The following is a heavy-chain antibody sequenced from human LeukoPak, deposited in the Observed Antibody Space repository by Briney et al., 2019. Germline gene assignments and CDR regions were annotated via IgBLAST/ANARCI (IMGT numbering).Heavy chain of an antibody. Sequence: GGSLRLSCAASGFTFSSYSMNWVRQAPGKGLEWVSSISSSSSYIYYADSVKGRFTISRDNAKNSLYLQMNSLRAEDTAVYYCARESTEIVLMVYADEEGFDYWGQGTLVTVSS. CDR3: ARESTEIVLMVYADEEGFDY. D-gene: IGHD2-8*01. J-gene: IGHJ4*02. V-gene: IGHV3-21*01. CDR2: ISSSSSYI. CDR1: GFTFSSYS.